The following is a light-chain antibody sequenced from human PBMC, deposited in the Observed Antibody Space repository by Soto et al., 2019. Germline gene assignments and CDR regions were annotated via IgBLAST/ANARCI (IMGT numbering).Light chain of an antibody. CDR1: SSDVGGYNY. CDR2: EVA. Sequence: QSALTQPPSASGSPGQSVTISCTGTSSDVGGYNYVSWYQQHPGKAPKLLIYEVAKWPSGVPDRFSGSKSGNTASLTVSGLQAEDESDYYCSSYGGSNNLVFGGGTKLTVL. J-gene: IGLJ3*02. V-gene: IGLV2-8*01. CDR3: SSYGGSNNLV.